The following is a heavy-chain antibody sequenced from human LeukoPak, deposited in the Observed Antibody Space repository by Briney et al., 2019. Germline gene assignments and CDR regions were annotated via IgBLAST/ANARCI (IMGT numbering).Heavy chain of an antibody. V-gene: IGHV4-30-2*01. CDR2: IYHSGST. J-gene: IGHJ3*01. CDR3: ARLHSYGSG. Sequence: SETLSLTCTVSGGSISSGGYYWSWIRQPPGKGLEWIGYIYHSGSTYYNPSLKSRVTISVDRSKNQFSLKLSSVTAADTAVYYCARLHSYGSGWGQGTMVTVSS. D-gene: IGHD3-10*01. CDR1: GGSISSGGYY.